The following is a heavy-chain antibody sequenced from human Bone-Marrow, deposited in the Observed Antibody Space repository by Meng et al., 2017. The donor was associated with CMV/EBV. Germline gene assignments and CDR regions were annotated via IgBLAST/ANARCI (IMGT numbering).Heavy chain of an antibody. J-gene: IGHJ6*02. CDR3: ARDIGYCSSTSCYTYYYYGMDV. D-gene: IGHD2-2*02. V-gene: IGHV3-66*02. CDR2: IYSGGST. CDR1: GFTVSSNY. Sequence: GESLKISCAASGFTVSSNYMSWVRQAPGKGLEWVSVIYSGGSTYYADSVKGRFTISRDNSKNTLYLQMNSLRAEDTAVYYCARDIGYCSSTSCYTYYYYGMDVWGQGTTVTVSS.